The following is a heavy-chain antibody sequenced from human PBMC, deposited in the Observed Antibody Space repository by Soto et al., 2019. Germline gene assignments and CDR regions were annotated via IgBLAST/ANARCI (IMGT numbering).Heavy chain of an antibody. CDR3: ARDYFHSSAPTYFGP. J-gene: IGHJ5*02. CDR2: IYYRGST. Sequence: SETLSLPCNVSGGSLTSYYWNWIRQPPGKGLEWIGYIYYRGSTNYNPSLKSRVTISLETSKNQFSLKLSSVTAADTAVYYCARDYFHSSAPTYFGPWGQGTLVTVSS. CDR1: GGSLTSYY. D-gene: IGHD6-19*01. V-gene: IGHV4-59*01.